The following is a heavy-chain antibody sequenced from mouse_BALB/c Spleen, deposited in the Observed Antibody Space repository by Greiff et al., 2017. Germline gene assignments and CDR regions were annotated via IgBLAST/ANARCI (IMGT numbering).Heavy chain of an antibody. J-gene: IGHJ3*01. Sequence: EVQVVESGGGLVQPKGSLKLSCAASGFTFNTYAMNWVRQAPGKGLEWVARIRSKSNNYATYYADSVKDRFTISRDDSQSMLYLQMNNLKTEDTAMYYCVRPDYDGFAYWGQGTLVTVSA. D-gene: IGHD2-4*01. CDR2: IRSKSNNYAT. CDR1: GFTFNTYA. V-gene: IGHV10-1*02. CDR3: VRPDYDGFAY.